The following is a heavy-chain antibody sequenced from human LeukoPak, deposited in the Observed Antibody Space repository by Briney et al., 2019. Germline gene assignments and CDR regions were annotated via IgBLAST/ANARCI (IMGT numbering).Heavy chain of an antibody. CDR3: ASQLNSVVAAFEYFQQ. J-gene: IGHJ1*01. D-gene: IGHD2-15*01. Sequence: SVKLSCKASGGTFTSYAISWVRQAPGQGLEWMGGIIPIFGTANYAQKFQGRVTITADESTSTAYMELSSLRSEHTAVYYCASQLNSVVAAFEYFQQWGQGTLVSVSS. CDR1: GGTFTSYA. CDR2: IIPIFGTA. V-gene: IGHV1-69*01.